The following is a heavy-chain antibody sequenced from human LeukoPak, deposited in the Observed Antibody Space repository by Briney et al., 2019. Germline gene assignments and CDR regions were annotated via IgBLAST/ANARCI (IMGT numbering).Heavy chain of an antibody. CDR3: AKNPVSYYYDSSGYVDY. CDR2: ISYDGSNK. J-gene: IGHJ4*02. D-gene: IGHD3-22*01. CDR1: GFTFSSYA. V-gene: IGHV3-30-3*02. Sequence: PGGSLRLSCAASGFTFSSYAMHWVRQAPGKGLEWVAVISYDGSNKYYADSVKGRFTISRDNSKNTLYLQMNSLRAEDTAVYYCAKNPVSYYYDSSGYVDYWGQGTLVTVSS.